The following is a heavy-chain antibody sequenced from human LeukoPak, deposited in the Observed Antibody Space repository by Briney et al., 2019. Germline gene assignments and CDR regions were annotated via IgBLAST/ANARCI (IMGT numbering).Heavy chain of an antibody. CDR3: ARDIVSGSYSYYFDY. Sequence: PGGSLRLSCAASGFTVSSNYMSWVRQAPGKGLEWVSVIYSGGSTYYADPVKGRFTISRDNSKNTLYLQMNSLRAEDTAVYYCARDIVSGSYSYYFDYWGQGTLVTVSS. V-gene: IGHV3-53*05. CDR1: GFTVSSNY. CDR2: IYSGGST. D-gene: IGHD1-26*01. J-gene: IGHJ4*02.